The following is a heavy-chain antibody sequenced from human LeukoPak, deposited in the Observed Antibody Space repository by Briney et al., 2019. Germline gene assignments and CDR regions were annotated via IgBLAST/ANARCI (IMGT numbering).Heavy chain of an antibody. CDR3: ARDVGAYGMDV. CDR2: ISSSSNII. D-gene: IGHD3-16*01. V-gene: IGHV3-48*02. CDR1: GFAFSTYS. Sequence: PGGSLRLSCAASGFAFSTYSMNWVRQAPGKGLEWVSYISSSSNIIYYADSVKGRFTISRDNAKNSLSLQMNSLRDEDTAVYYCARDVGAYGMDVWGQGTTVTVSS. J-gene: IGHJ6*02.